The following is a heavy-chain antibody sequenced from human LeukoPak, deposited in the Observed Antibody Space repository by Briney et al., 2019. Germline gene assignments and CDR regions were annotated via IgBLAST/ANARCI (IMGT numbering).Heavy chain of an antibody. CDR3: AREADVNSGYDQDY. D-gene: IGHD5-12*01. J-gene: IGHJ4*02. V-gene: IGHV4-38-2*02. CDR2: IYHSGST. Sequence: PSETLSLTCTVSGYSISSGYYWGWLRQPPGKGLEWIGSIYHSGSTYYNPSLKSRVTISVDTSKNQFSLKLSSVTAADTAVYYCAREADVNSGYDQDYWGQGTLVTVSS. CDR1: GYSISSGYY.